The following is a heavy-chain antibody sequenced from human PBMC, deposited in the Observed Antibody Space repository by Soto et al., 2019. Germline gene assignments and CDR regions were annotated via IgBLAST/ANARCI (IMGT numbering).Heavy chain of an antibody. CDR3: ARPEYSSSSYGMDV. CDR2: INGDGRTT. CDR1: GFTFSSYW. Sequence: GGSLRLSCAASGFTFSSYWIHWVRQAPGKGLVWVSRINGDGRTTNYVDSVKGRFIISRDNAQNSLYLQTDSLRAEDTAVYYCARPEYSSSSYGMDVWGQGTTVTVSS. D-gene: IGHD6-6*01. V-gene: IGHV3-74*01. J-gene: IGHJ6*02.